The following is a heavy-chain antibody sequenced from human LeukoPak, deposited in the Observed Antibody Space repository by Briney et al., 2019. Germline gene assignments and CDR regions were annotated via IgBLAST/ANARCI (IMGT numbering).Heavy chain of an antibody. CDR2: IYYSGST. D-gene: IGHD2-15*01. CDR1: GGSISSYY. Sequence: SETLSLTCTVSGGSISSYYWSWIRQPPGKGLEWIGYIYYSGSTNYNPSLKSRATISVDTSKNQFSLKLSSVTAADTAVYYCARAVVPAEFYFDHWGQGTRVTVSS. J-gene: IGHJ4*02. V-gene: IGHV4-59*01. CDR3: ARAVVPAEFYFDH.